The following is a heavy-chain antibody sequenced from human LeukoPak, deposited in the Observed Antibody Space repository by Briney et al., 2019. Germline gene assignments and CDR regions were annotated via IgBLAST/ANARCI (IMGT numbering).Heavy chain of an antibody. J-gene: IGHJ4*02. D-gene: IGHD5-12*01. V-gene: IGHV1-46*01. CDR2: INPSVGGT. CDR1: GYGFTSYY. Sequence: GASVKVSCKAFGYGFTSYYIHWVRQAPGQGLEWMGIINPSVGGTTYARKFQGRVTMTRDTSTSTVYMELSSLRSEDTAVYYCARERTGGYDSFGFDYWGQGTLVTVSS. CDR3: ARERTGGYDSFGFDY.